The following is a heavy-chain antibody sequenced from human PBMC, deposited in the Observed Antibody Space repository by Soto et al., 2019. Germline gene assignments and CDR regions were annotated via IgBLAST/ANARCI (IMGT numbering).Heavy chain of an antibody. CDR3: ARAGYYDSSGYYYVSYYYYYGMDV. CDR2: IYYSGST. CDR1: GGSISSYY. Sequence: LSLTCTVSGGSISSYYWSWIRQPPGKGLEWIGYIYYSGSTNYNPSLKSRVTISVDTSKNQFSLKLSSVTAADTAVYYCARAGYYDSSGYYYVSYYYYYGMDVWGQGTTVTAP. D-gene: IGHD3-22*01. J-gene: IGHJ6*02. V-gene: IGHV4-59*01.